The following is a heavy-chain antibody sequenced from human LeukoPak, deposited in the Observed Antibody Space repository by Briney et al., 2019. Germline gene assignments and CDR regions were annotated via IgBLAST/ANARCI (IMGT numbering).Heavy chain of an antibody. CDR3: ARGEVVVALVY. CDR2: IYYSGST. V-gene: IGHV4-30-4*08. J-gene: IGHJ4*02. D-gene: IGHD2-15*01. Sequence: PSQTLSLTCTVSGGSISSGDYYWSWIRQPPGKGLEWIVYIYYSGSTYYNPSLKSRVTISVDKSKNQFSLKLSSVTAADTAVYYCARGEVVVALVYWGQGTLVTVSS. CDR1: GGSISSGDYY.